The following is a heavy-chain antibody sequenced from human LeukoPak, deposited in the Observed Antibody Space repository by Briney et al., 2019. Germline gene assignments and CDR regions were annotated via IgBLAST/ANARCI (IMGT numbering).Heavy chain of an antibody. J-gene: IGHJ5*02. CDR2: IYTSGST. D-gene: IGHD3-3*01. V-gene: IGHV4-4*07. CDR3: ARGGFYDFWSGYPNWFDP. CDR1: GGSISSYY. Sequence: PSETLSLTCTVSGGSISSYYWSWIRQPAGKGLEWIGRIYTSGSTNYNPSLKSRVTMSVDTSKNQFSLKLSSVTAADTAVYYCARGGFYDFWSGYPNWFDPWGQGTLVTVSS.